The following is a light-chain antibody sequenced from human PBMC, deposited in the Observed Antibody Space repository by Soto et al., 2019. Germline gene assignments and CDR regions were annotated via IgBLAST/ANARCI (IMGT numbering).Light chain of an antibody. CDR3: QQLYTLPFT. Sequence: DIQLPQSPSLLSASIGDRVTITCRASHDISTFLAWYQQKPGKAPKLLSYEASTLQSGVPSRFSGSGAGTEFTLTISGLLPEDFAAYHCQQLYTLPFTFGQGTRL. CDR1: HDISTF. V-gene: IGKV1-9*01. J-gene: IGKJ5*01. CDR2: EAS.